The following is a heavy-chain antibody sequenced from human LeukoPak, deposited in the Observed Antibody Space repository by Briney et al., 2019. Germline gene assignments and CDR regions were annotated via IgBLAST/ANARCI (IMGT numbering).Heavy chain of an antibody. J-gene: IGHJ4*02. CDR1: GGSFSGYY. V-gene: IGHV4-34*01. D-gene: IGHD3-10*01. CDR2: INHSGST. Sequence: PSETLSLTCAVYGGSFSGYYWSWIRQPPGKGLEWIGEINHSGSTNYNPSLESRVTISVDTSKNQFSLKLSSVTAADTAVYYCARDRLTPMVRGSLDYWGQGTLVTVSS. CDR3: ARDRLTPMVRGSLDY.